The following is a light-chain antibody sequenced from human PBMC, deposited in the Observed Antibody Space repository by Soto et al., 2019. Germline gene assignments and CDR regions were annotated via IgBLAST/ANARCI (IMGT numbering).Light chain of an antibody. Sequence: EIVLTQSPATLSLSPGERPTLSCRASQSVSSYLAWYQQKPGQAPRLLIYDASNRATGIPARFSGSGSGTDFTLTISSLEPEDFAVYYCQQRTNWPPTFGQGTRLEIK. J-gene: IGKJ5*01. CDR3: QQRTNWPPT. CDR1: QSVSSY. CDR2: DAS. V-gene: IGKV3-11*01.